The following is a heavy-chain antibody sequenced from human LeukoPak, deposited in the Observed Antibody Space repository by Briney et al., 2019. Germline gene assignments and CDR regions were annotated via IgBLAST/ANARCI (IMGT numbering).Heavy chain of an antibody. CDR3: ARDRPNSYGSRWFDP. V-gene: IGHV4-39*07. J-gene: IGHJ5*02. D-gene: IGHD5-18*01. CDR1: GGSISSSSYY. Sequence: PSETLSLTCTVSGGSISSSSYYWGWIRQPPGKGLEWIGSIYYSGSTYYNPSLKSRVTISVDTSKNQFSLELSSVTAADTAVYYCARDRPNSYGSRWFDPWGQGTLVTVSS. CDR2: IYYSGST.